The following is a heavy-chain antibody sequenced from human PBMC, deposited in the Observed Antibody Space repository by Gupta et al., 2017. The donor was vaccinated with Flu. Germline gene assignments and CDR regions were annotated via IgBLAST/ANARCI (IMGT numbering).Heavy chain of an antibody. Sequence: YVMNWVRQAPGKGVVWVSTISSSSSYICYEDSVKGRFTISRDNAKNSLYLQMNSLRAEDTAVYYCTGAWDCSGGSLYSDYWGQGALVTVSS. CDR3: TGAWDCSGGSLYSDY. CDR2: ISSSSSYI. CDR1: YV. V-gene: IGHV3-21*01. J-gene: IGHJ4*02. D-gene: IGHD2-15*01.